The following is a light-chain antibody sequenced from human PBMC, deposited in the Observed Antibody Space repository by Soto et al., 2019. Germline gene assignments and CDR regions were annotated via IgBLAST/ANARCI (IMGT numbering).Light chain of an antibody. V-gene: IGKV1-5*03. CDR3: QQYNSYSRT. CDR2: KAS. CDR1: QSISSW. Sequence: DIQMTQSPSTLSASVGDRVTITCRASQSISSWLAWYQQKPGKAPKLLIYKASSLESGVPSRFRGSGSGTEFTLTIRSLPPDDFANYYCQQYNSYSRTFGQGTKVEIK. J-gene: IGKJ1*01.